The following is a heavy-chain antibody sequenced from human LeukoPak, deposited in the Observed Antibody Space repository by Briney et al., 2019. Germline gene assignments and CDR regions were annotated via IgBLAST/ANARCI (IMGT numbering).Heavy chain of an antibody. CDR2: IYSGGST. CDR1: GFTVSGNY. CDR3: AILIAVAGPATFY. J-gene: IGHJ4*02. D-gene: IGHD6-19*01. V-gene: IGHV3-53*04. Sequence: GGSLRLSCEASGFTVSGNYMTWVRQAPGKGLEWVSLIYSGGSTLYADSVKGRFIISRHTSENTLYLQMNSLRVEDTAVYYCAILIAVAGPATFYSGQGTLVTVSS.